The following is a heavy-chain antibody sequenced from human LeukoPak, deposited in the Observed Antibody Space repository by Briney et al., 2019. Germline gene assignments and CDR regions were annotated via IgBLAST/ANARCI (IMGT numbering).Heavy chain of an antibody. D-gene: IGHD1-26*01. CDR2: IDPNSGAT. V-gene: IGHV1-2*02. CDR3: ARAVQWSYDL. J-gene: IGHJ5*02. Sequence: ASVKVSCKASGYTFTDCYFHWVRQAPGQGLEWMGWIDPNSGATTYAQKFQGRVTMTRDTSISTVYMELSSLRSDDTAVYYCARAVQWSYDLWGQGTLVTVSS. CDR1: GYTFTDCY.